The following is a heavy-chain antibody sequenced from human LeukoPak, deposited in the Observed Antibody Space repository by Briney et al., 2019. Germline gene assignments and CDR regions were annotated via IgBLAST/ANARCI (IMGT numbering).Heavy chain of an antibody. Sequence: GGSLRLSCAASGITFRSYGMHWVRQAPGKGLEWVAFIWYDGSNKYYADSVKGRFTISRDNSRNTLFLQMNSLRAEDTAVYYCATDRATQYFDYWGQGALVSVSS. CDR2: IWYDGSNK. CDR1: GITFRSYG. J-gene: IGHJ4*02. CDR3: ATDRATQYFDY. D-gene: IGHD2-15*01. V-gene: IGHV3-30*02.